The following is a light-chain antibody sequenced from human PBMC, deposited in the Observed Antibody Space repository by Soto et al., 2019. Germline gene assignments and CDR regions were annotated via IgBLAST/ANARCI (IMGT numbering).Light chain of an antibody. V-gene: IGLV1-40*01. CDR3: QSYDSSRSVV. Sequence: QSVLTQPPSVYGAPGQRVTISCTGSSYNIGSGYDVHWYQQLPGPAPKLLIYGNSNRPSGVPDRFSGSKSGTSASLAITGLQAEDEADYYCQSYDSSRSVVFGGGTKVTVL. CDR1: SYNIGSGYD. CDR2: GNS. J-gene: IGLJ2*01.